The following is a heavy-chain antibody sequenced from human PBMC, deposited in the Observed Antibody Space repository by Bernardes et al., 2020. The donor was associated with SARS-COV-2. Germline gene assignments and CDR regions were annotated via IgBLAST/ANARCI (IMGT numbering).Heavy chain of an antibody. V-gene: IGHV3-74*01. D-gene: IGHD3-3*01. CDR1: GFTFSSYW. CDR2: INSDGSST. Sequence: GGSLRLSCAASGFTFSSYWMHWVRQAPGKGLVWVSRINSDGSSTSYADSVKGRFTISRDNAKNTLYLQMNSLRAEDTAVYYCARDLEYGVRFPKSYGMDVWGQGTTVTVSS. J-gene: IGHJ6*02. CDR3: ARDLEYGVRFPKSYGMDV.